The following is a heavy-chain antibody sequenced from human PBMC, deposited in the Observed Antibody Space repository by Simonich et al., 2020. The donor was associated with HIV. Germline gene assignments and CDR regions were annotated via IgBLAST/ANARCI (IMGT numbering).Heavy chain of an antibody. J-gene: IGHJ4*02. CDR2: INHSGST. V-gene: IGHV4-34*01. CDR1: GGSFSGYY. D-gene: IGHD3-3*01. CDR3: ASGGPRFLEWLSPFDY. Sequence: QVQLQQWCAGLLKPSETLSLTCAVYGGSFSGYYWSWIRQPPGKGREWIGEINHSGSTNYNPSLKSRVTISVDTSKNQFSLKLSSVTAADTAVYYCASGGPRFLEWLSPFDYWGQGTLVTVSS.